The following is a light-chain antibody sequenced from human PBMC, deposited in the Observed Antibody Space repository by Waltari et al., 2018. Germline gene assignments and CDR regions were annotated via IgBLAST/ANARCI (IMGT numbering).Light chain of an antibody. CDR1: SSDIGGFNY. CDR3: SSYTVTSAYVV. J-gene: IGLJ2*01. Sequence: QAALTQPASMSGSPGQTITFSCAGTSSDIGGFNYVSWYQQHPGKAPKLLIYDVNRRPSGISHRFSGSKSGNTASLTISGLQAEDEANYFCSSYTVTSAYVVFGGGTTLTVL. CDR2: DVN. V-gene: IGLV2-14*03.